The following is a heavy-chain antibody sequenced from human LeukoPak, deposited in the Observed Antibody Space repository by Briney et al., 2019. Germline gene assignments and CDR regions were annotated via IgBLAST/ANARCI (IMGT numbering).Heavy chain of an antibody. D-gene: IGHD3-3*01. CDR1: GRSFSGYY. V-gene: IGHV4-34*01. CDR2: INHSGST. Sequence: SETLSLTCAVYGRSFSGYYWSWIRQTPGKGLEWIGEINHSGSTNYNPSLKSRVTISVDTSKNQFSLKLSSVTAADTAVYYCARGQIYDFWSGYSFDPWGQGTLVTVSS. J-gene: IGHJ5*02. CDR3: ARGQIYDFWSGYSFDP.